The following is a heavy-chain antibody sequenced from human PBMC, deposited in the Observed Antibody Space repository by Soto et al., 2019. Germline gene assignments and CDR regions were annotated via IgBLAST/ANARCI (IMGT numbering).Heavy chain of an antibody. CDR1: GYTFTSYG. D-gene: IGHD6-13*01. V-gene: IGHV1-18*04. CDR2: ISAYNGNT. CDR3: ASVLVIRSWYGCSDL. Sequence: ASVKVSCKASGYTFTSYGFSWVRQAPGQGLEWMGWISAYNGNTNYAQKLQGRVTMTTDTSTSTAYMELRSLRSDDTAVYYCASVLVIRSWYGCSDLRGQGTLVT. J-gene: IGHJ4*02.